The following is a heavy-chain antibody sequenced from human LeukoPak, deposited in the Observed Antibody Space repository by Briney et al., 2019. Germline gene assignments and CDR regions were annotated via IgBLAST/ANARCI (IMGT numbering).Heavy chain of an antibody. J-gene: IGHJ3*02. Sequence: GGSLRLSCAASGFTFSDYYMSWIRQAPGKGLEWVSYISSSGSTIYYADSVKGRFTISRDNAKNSLYLQMNSLRAEDTAVYYCARVVLLGSRPDAFDIWGQGTMVTVSS. D-gene: IGHD1-26*01. CDR2: ISSSGSTI. CDR3: ARVVLLGSRPDAFDI. V-gene: IGHV3-11*04. CDR1: GFTFSDYY.